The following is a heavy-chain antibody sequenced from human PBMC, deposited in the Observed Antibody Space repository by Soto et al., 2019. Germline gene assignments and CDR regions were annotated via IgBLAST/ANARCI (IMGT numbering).Heavy chain of an antibody. CDR2: ITPMFATA. Sequence: QAQLVQSGAEVKKPGASVKVSCKASGYTFTSYDINWVRPAPGQGLEWMGGITPMFATAKYSQKFQGRVTISADDSTSTAYMELSSLRSEDTAQYYCARERAAACGTVRYFDLWGRGTLVSVSS. D-gene: IGHD6-13*01. CDR1: GYTFTSYD. V-gene: IGHV1-69*01. J-gene: IGHJ2*01. CDR3: ARERAAACGTVRYFDL.